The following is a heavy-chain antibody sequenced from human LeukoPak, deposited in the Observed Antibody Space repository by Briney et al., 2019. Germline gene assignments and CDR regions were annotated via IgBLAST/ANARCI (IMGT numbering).Heavy chain of an antibody. J-gene: IGHJ6*03. D-gene: IGHD1-26*01. CDR3: ARVGLDYYYYMDV. CDR2: INHSGST. V-gene: IGHV4-34*01. CDR1: GGSFSGYY. Sequence: SETLSLTCAVYGGSFSGYYWSWIRQPPGKGLEWIGEINHSGSTNYNPSLNSRVTISVDTSKNQFSLKLSSVTAADTAVYYCARVGLDYYYYMDVWGKGTTVTVSS.